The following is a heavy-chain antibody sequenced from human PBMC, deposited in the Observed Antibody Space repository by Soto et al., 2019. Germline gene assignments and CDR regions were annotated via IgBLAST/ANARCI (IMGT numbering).Heavy chain of an antibody. Sequence: GGSLRLSCAASGFTFNNYAMTWVRQAPGKGLEWVSLISGSGVSTYYADSVKGRFTISRDNSKNTLFLQMSSLRADDTAIYYCAKDYALPGRAYYYYGMDAWGQGTTVTVSS. CDR3: AKDYALPGRAYYYYGMDA. CDR2: ISGSGVST. CDR1: GFTFNNYA. D-gene: IGHD2-2*01. V-gene: IGHV3-23*01. J-gene: IGHJ6*02.